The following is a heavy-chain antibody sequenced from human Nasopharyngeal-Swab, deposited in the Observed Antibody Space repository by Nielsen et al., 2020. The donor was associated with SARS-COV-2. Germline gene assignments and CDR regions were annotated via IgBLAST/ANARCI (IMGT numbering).Heavy chain of an antibody. D-gene: IGHD3-9*01. J-gene: IGHJ4*02. CDR2: IWYDGSNK. V-gene: IGHV3-30*02. CDR1: GFTFSSYG. CDR3: AKRGAFLEILTGYPPIDY. Sequence: GESLKISCAASGFTFSSYGMHWVRQAPGKGLEWVAVIWYDGSNKYYADSVKGRFTISRDNSKSTLYLQMNGLRVEDTAVYYCAKRGAFLEILTGYPPIDYWGVGTLVIVSS.